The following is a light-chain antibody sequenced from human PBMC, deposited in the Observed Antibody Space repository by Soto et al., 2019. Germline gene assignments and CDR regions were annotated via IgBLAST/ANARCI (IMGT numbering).Light chain of an antibody. CDR2: DAS. CDR3: QQYNSYSLVT. Sequence: DIQMTQSPSTLSASVGDRVTITCRASQSISSWLAWYQQKPGKAPKLLIYDASSLESGVPSRFSGSGSGTEFTLTISSLQPDDFETYYCQQYNSYSLVTFGPGTKVDIK. J-gene: IGKJ3*01. V-gene: IGKV1-5*01. CDR1: QSISSW.